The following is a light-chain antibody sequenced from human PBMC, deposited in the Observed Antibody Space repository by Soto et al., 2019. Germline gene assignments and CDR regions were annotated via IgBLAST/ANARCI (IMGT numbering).Light chain of an antibody. CDR1: QTIRNW. CDR2: DAS. CDR3: QHYYGYPWT. J-gene: IGKJ1*01. V-gene: IGKV1-5*01. Sequence: DIQMTQSPSTLSASVGDRVTITCRASQTIRNWLAWYQQKPGKAPNLLIYDASSLESAVPSRFSGSGSGTEFTLTISSLQPDDSASYYCQHYYGYPWTFGQGTKVEIK.